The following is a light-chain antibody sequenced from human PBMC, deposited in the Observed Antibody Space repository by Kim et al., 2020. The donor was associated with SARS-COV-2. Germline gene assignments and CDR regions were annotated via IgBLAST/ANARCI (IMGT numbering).Light chain of an antibody. Sequence: VSPGQTASITCSGDKLGDKYAFWYQQKPGQSPLLVIYQDSKRPSGIPERFSGSNSGNTATLTISGTQAMDEADYYCQAWDSSTVVFGGGTQLTVL. CDR2: QDS. CDR1: KLGDKY. CDR3: QAWDSSTVV. V-gene: IGLV3-1*01. J-gene: IGLJ2*01.